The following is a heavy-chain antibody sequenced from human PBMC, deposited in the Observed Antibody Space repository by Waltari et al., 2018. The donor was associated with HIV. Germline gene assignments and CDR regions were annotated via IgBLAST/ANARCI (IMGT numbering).Heavy chain of an antibody. V-gene: IGHV3-23*01. CDR1: GFTFSAYA. CDR2: IGRSGSTT. CDR3: ARGHRETVTTLRFDP. Sequence: EVQVLESGRGLVQPGGSLRLSCADSGFTFSAYAMGWVRQAPGKGLGWVSAIGRSGSTTFYADSVKGRFTISRDNSKNTLYLQRNSLRAEDTAVYYCARGHRETVTTLRFDPWGQGTLVTVSS. J-gene: IGHJ5*02. D-gene: IGHD4-17*01.